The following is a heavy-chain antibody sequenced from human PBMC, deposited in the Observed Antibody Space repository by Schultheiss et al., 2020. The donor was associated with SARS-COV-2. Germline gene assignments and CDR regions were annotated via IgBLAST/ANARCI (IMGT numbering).Heavy chain of an antibody. V-gene: IGHV4-59*12. CDR3: ARLAKQQLVYFDY. D-gene: IGHD6-13*01. Sequence: SETLSLTCTVSGGSLSNYYWSWIRQPPGKGLEWIGYIYYTGSTNYNPSLKSRVTISVDTSKNQFSLKLSSVTAADTAVYYCARLAKQQLVYFDYWGQGTLVTVSS. CDR2: IYYTGST. J-gene: IGHJ4*02. CDR1: GGSLSNYY.